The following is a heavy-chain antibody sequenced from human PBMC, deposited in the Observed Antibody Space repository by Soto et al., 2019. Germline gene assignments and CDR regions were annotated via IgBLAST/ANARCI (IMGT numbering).Heavy chain of an antibody. Sequence: EVYLLESGGGLEQPGGSLRLSCAASGFTFSNYAMTWVRQAPGKELEWVSVISNSGGNTYYADSVKGRFTISSDNSKNTLYLKMNSLRAEDTAIYYCSRWLEGERGDYFDYWGQGTLVTVSS. V-gene: IGHV3-23*01. CDR2: ISNSGGNT. D-gene: IGHD1-1*01. J-gene: IGHJ4*02. CDR3: SRWLEGERGDYFDY. CDR1: GFTFSNYA.